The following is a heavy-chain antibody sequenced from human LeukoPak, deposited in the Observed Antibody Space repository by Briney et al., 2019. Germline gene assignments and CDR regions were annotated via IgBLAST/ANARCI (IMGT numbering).Heavy chain of an antibody. CDR1: GGSISSGSYY. V-gene: IGHV4-61*02. J-gene: IGHJ3*02. D-gene: IGHD2-2*02. CDR2: IYTSGST. Sequence: PSETLSLTCTVSGGSISSGSYYWSWIRQPAGKGLEWIGRIYTSGSTNYNPSLKSRVTISVDTSKNQYSLKLSSVTAADTAVYYCARRYCSSTSCYKGNAFDIWGQGTMATVSS. CDR3: ARRYCSSTSCYKGNAFDI.